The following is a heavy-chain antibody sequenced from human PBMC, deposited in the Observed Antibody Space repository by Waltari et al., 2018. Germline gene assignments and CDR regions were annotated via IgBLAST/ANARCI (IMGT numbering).Heavy chain of an antibody. V-gene: IGHV3-48*04. D-gene: IGHD2-21*01. CDR3: ARDRDWAFDI. Sequence: EVQLVESGGGLVQPGGSLRLSCAASGFTFSSYSMNWFRQAPGEGLGWVSYISGESGSIHYADSVKGRITVSRDNAKNSLYLQMSSLTAEDTAVFYCARDRDWAFDIWGQGTMVTVSS. J-gene: IGHJ3*02. CDR2: ISGESGSI. CDR1: GFTFSSYS.